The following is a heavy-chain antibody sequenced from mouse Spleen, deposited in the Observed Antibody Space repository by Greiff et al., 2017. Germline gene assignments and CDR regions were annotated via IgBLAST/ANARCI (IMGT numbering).Heavy chain of an antibody. Sequence: QVQLQQSGPGLVQPSQSLSITCTVSGFSLTSYGVHWVRQSPGKGLEWLGVIWSGGSTDYNAAFISRLSISKDNSKSQVFFKMNSLQADDTAIYYCARKMGYGRFYAMDYWGQGTSVTVSS. CDR3: ARKMGYGRFYAMDY. CDR2: IWSGGST. V-gene: IGHV2-2*01. J-gene: IGHJ4*01. CDR1: GFSLTSYG. D-gene: IGHD2-10*02.